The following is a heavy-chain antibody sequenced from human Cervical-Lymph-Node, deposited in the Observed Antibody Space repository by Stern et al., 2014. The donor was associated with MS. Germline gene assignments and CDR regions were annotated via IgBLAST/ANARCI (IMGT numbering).Heavy chain of an antibody. CDR1: GFVFRRYA. CDR2: ISYDGRDK. CDR3: AKGGSGSYLD. J-gene: IGHJ4*02. Sequence: VQLVGSGGGVVQPGRSLRLSCAASGFVFRRYALHWVRQAPGKGLECVALISYDGRDKYYTDSVKGRFTVSRDNSNNTVDLEMNSLRLEDTAVYYCAKGGSGSYLDWGQGSLVTVSS. V-gene: IGHV3-30*04. D-gene: IGHD1-26*01.